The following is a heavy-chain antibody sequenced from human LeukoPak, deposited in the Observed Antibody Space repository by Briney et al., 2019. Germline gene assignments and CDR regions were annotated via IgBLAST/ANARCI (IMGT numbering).Heavy chain of an antibody. CDR1: GFTFSTYA. Sequence: PGGSLRLSCAASGFTFSTYAMHWVRQAPGKGLEWVAVIWYDGSNQYYADSVKSRFTISRDNSKNTLSLQMNGLRAEDTAVYYCARDLRLSSGYLLYYFDSWGQGTLVTVSS. J-gene: IGHJ4*02. D-gene: IGHD3-22*01. CDR2: IWYDGSNQ. V-gene: IGHV3-33*01. CDR3: ARDLRLSSGYLLYYFDS.